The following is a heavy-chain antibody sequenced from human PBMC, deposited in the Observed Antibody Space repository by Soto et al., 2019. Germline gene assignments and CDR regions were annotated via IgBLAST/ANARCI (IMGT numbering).Heavy chain of an antibody. CDR1: GFTFSTYA. Sequence: QVQLVESGGGVVQPGRSLRLSCAASGFTFSTYAMHWVRQTPGKGLEWVAVISYDGSNKYYADSVNGRFTISRDKSKNTLYLQMSSLTTEDTAVYYCARDVAERRFGESLDCWGQGTLVTVSS. V-gene: IGHV3-30*04. D-gene: IGHD3-10*01. CDR2: ISYDGSNK. CDR3: ARDVAERRFGESLDC. J-gene: IGHJ4*02.